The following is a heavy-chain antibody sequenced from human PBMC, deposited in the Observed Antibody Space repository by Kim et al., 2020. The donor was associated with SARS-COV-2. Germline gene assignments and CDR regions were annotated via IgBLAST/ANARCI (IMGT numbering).Heavy chain of an antibody. Sequence: SETLSLTCTVSGGSISSYYWSWIRQPPGKGLEWIGYIYYSGSTNYNPSLKSRVTISVDTSKNQFSLKLSSVTAADTAVYYCARREIAAVGNGMDVWGQGT. D-gene: IGHD6-13*01. CDR3: ARREIAAVGNGMDV. CDR2: IYYSGST. V-gene: IGHV4-59*01. CDR1: GGSISSYY. J-gene: IGHJ6*02.